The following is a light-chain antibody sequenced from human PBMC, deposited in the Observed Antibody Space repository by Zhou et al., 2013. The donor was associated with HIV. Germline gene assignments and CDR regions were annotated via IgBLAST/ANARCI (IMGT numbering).Light chain of an antibody. CDR1: QDIRDE. J-gene: IGKJ2*01. CDR2: AAS. Sequence: AIQMTQSPSSLSASAGDRVTITCRASQDIRDELAWYQQKPGTVPKLLIYAASILQSGVPSRFIGSGSGTDFTLTISCLRPEDFATYYCLQDYNXPRTFGQGTKLEI. CDR3: LQDYNXPRT. V-gene: IGKV1-6*01.